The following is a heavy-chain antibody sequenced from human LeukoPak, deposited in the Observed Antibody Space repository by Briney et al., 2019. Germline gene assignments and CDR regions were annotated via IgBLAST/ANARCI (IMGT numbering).Heavy chain of an antibody. J-gene: IGHJ6*02. CDR3: ARVGYGSGSYYNVRSYYYYGMDV. D-gene: IGHD3-10*01. CDR1: GGSFSGYS. Sequence: SETLSLTCAVYGGSFSGYSWSWIRQPPGKGLEWIGEINHSGSTNYNPSLKSRVTISVDTSKNQFSLKLSSVTAADTAVYYCARVGYGSGSYYNVRSYYYYGMDVWGQGTTVTVSS. CDR2: INHSGST. V-gene: IGHV4-34*01.